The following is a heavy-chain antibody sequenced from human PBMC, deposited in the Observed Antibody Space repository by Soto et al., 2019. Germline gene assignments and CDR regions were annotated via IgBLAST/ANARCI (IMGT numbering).Heavy chain of an antibody. CDR2: ISGSGGST. Sequence: EVQLLESGGGSVQPGGSLRLSCAASGFTFSSYAMSWVRQAPGKGLEWVSVISGSGGSTYYADSVKGRFTISRDNSKNTLYLQMNSLRAEDTAVYYCARRTSGWYLDYWGQGTLVTVSS. D-gene: IGHD6-19*01. CDR3: ARRTSGWYLDY. V-gene: IGHV3-23*01. J-gene: IGHJ4*02. CDR1: GFTFSSYA.